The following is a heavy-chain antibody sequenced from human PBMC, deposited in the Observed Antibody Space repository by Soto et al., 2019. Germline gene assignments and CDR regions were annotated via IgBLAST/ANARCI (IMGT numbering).Heavy chain of an antibody. CDR1: GFTFGEYA. D-gene: IGHD2-2*01. Sequence: GGSLRLSCTASGFTFGEYAMSWFRQAPGKGLEWVGFIRSKAYGGTTEYDASVKGRFTISRDDSKSIAYLQMNSLKIEDTAVYYCTRDRIGYCSSTSCYALAYWGQGTLVTVSS. CDR3: TRDRIGYCSSTSCYALAY. J-gene: IGHJ4*02. V-gene: IGHV3-49*03. CDR2: IRSKAYGGTT.